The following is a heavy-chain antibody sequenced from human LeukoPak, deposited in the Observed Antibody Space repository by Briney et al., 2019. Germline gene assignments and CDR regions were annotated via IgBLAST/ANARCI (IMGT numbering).Heavy chain of an antibody. CDR2: ISSSSTI. D-gene: IGHD2-2*01. Sequence: GRSLRLSCAASGFTFSSYAMHWVRQAPGKGLEWVSYISSSSTIYYADSVKGRFTISRDNAKNSLYLQMNSLRAEDTAVYYCARERCSSTSCYSPYYYYYYMDVWGKGTTVTVSS. CDR3: ARERCSSTSCYSPYYYYYYMDV. J-gene: IGHJ6*03. CDR1: GFTFSSYA. V-gene: IGHV3-48*01.